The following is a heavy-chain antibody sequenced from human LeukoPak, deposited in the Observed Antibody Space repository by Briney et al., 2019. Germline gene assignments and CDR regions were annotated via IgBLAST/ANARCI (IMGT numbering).Heavy chain of an antibody. CDR2: IYHSGST. Sequence: SETLSLTYAVSGGSISSSNWWSWVRQPPGKGLEWIGEIYHSGSTNYNPSLKSRVTISVDKSKNQFSLKLSSVTAADTAVYYCARSAWQLVLDWLGYMDVWGKGTTVTVSS. CDR3: ARSAWQLVLDWLGYMDV. CDR1: GGSISSSNW. V-gene: IGHV4-4*02. D-gene: IGHD6-6*01. J-gene: IGHJ6*03.